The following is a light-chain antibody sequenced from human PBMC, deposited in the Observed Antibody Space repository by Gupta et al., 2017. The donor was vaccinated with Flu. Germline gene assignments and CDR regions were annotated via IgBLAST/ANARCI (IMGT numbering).Light chain of an antibody. CDR1: QKIRNY. CDR2: DIS. J-gene: IGKJ2*01. CDR3: RQTDSDPNT. Sequence: PSSPSAPVADTGAITCRARQKIRNYLNWYYLKAGKAPRLLLYDISSVQSGVPPRFSSSSSWRAFTLTIIRRQPADFATNYCRQTDSDPNTFGEGTTVDIK. V-gene: IGKV1-39*01.